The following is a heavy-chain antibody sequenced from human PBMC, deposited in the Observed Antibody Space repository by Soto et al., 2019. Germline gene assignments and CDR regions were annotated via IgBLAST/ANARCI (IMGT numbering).Heavy chain of an antibody. V-gene: IGHV4-31*03. CDR3: ARATGSLSGINCDY. D-gene: IGHD1-1*01. CDR2: IYHTGST. J-gene: IGHJ4*01. CDR1: VGSISTVGHY. Sequence: KLALTYSVSVGSISTVGHYWTWIRQPPGKGLEWIGSIYHTGSTYYSKSLRSRLTMSADTSKSQFSLRLSSVTAADTAVYFCARATGSLSGINCDY.